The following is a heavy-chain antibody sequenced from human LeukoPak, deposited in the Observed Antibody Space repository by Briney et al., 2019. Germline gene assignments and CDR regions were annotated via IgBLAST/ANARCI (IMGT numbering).Heavy chain of an antibody. CDR2: INHSGGT. V-gene: IGHV4-34*01. CDR1: GGSSSGYY. J-gene: IGHJ6*03. CDR3: ARGGGNLLPFFAPKYYYYMDV. Sequence: SETLSLTCAVYGGSSSGYYWSWIRQPPGKGLEWIAEINHSGGTNYNASLRSRVTVYVDTSKNQFSLKLSSVTAADTAVYYCARGGGNLLPFFAPKYYYYMDVWGKGTTVTVSS. D-gene: IGHD3-3*01.